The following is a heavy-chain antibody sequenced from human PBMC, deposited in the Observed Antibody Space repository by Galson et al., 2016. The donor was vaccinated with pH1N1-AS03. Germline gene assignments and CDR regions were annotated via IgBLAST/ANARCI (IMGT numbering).Heavy chain of an antibody. Sequence: YLRLSCAASGFTFTSYGIHWVRQAPGKRLEWVAFMRYDGAKENYADSVKGRFIISRDNSKNTLYLQMNSVRAEDTAVYSCARGFPYYVILTGAFDFWGQGTLVTVSS. D-gene: IGHD3-9*01. CDR1: GFTFTSYG. CDR3: ARGFPYYVILTGAFDF. J-gene: IGHJ4*02. CDR2: MRYDGAKE. V-gene: IGHV3-30*02.